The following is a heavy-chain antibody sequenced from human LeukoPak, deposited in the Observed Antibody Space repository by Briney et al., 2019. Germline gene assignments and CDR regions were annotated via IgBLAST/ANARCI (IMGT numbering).Heavy chain of an antibody. V-gene: IGHV1-18*01. J-gene: IGHJ4*02. CDR2: ISANSGNT. D-gene: IGHD3-10*01. CDR1: GYTFTSYG. CDR3: ARDRVSMVRGGHSREED. Sequence: GGSLRVSCAASGYTFTSYGMSWVRQAPGQGLEWVAWISANSGNTYYAETLKGRFTISTDKSTSTPYMEMRSLRAEDTAVYYCARDRVSMVRGGHSREEDWGQGVLVT.